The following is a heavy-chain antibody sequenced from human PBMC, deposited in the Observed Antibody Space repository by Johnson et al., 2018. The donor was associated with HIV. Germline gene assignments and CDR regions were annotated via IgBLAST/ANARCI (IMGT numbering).Heavy chain of an antibody. CDR1: GFTFSSFG. Sequence: QMQLVESGGGVVKPGRSLRLSCAVSGFTFSSFGMHWVRQAPGKGLEWMAVISSAGTDKYYADSVKGRFTISRDNSKNTLYLQMNSLRVEDTAVYYCAKGRNTYGADVFDIWGQGTMVTVSS. CDR3: AKGRNTYGADVFDI. CDR2: ISSAGTDK. D-gene: IGHD4/OR15-4a*01. V-gene: IGHV3-30*18. J-gene: IGHJ3*02.